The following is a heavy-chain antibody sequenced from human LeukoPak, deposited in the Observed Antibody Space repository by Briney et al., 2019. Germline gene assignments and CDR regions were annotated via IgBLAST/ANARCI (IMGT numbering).Heavy chain of an antibody. J-gene: IGHJ5*02. D-gene: IGHD1-26*01. V-gene: IGHV4-59*11. CDR2: IYYSGST. CDR3: AREGSDPPWFDP. Sequence: SETLSLTCTVSGGSISSHYWSWIRQPPGKGLEWIGYIYYSGSTNYNPSLKSRVTISVDTSKNQFSLKLSSVTAADTAVYYCAREGSDPPWFDPWGQGTLVTVSS. CDR1: GGSISSHY.